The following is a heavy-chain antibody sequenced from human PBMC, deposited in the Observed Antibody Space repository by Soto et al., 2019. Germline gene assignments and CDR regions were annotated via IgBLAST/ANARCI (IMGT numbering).Heavy chain of an antibody. CDR1: GGSITRGGYY. J-gene: IGHJ5*02. CDR3: ARDPAP. V-gene: IGHV4-31*03. CDR2: IYNSGTT. Sequence: PSETLSLTCTVSGGSITRGGYYWSWIRHHPGKGLEWIGYIYNSGTTYYNPSLKSRVTISVDTSKNQFSLKLTSVTAADTAVYYCARDPAPWGQGTLVTVSS.